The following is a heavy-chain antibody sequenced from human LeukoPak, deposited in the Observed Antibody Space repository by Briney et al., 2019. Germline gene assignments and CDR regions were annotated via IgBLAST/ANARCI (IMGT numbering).Heavy chain of an antibody. V-gene: IGHV1-8*02. J-gene: IGHJ4*02. D-gene: IGHD3-22*01. CDR3: ARAKGTYYYDSSGYYLGY. CDR2: MNPNSGNT. Sequence: ASVKVSCKASGYTFTSYGISWVRQAPGQGLEWMGWMNPNSGNTGYAQKFQGRVTMTRNTSISTAYMELSSLRSEDTAVYYCARAKGTYYYDSSGYYLGYWGQGTLVTVSS. CDR1: GYTFTSYG.